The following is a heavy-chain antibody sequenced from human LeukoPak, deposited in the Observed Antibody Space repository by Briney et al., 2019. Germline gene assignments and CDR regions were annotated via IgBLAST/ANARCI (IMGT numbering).Heavy chain of an antibody. V-gene: IGHV3-23*01. J-gene: IGHJ4*02. CDR3: VKSGSGSYYNPDFDY. D-gene: IGHD3-10*01. Sequence: PGGSLRLSCAASGFTFSSYAVSWVHQTPGKGLEWVSSISYSGGSTHYAGSVKGRFTISRDNSKNTLYLQMNSLRAEDTAVYYCVKSGSGSYYNPDFDYWGQGTLVTVSS. CDR2: ISYSGGST. CDR1: GFTFSSYA.